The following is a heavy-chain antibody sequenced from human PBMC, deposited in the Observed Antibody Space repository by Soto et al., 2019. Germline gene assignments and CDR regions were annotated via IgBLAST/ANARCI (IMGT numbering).Heavy chain of an antibody. J-gene: IGHJ3*02. Sequence: QLQLQESGPGLVKPSETLSLTCTVSGGSISSSSYYWGWIRQPPGKGLEWIGSIYYSGSTYYNPSLKSRVTISVDTSKNQFSLKLSSVTAADTAVYYCARHVYLRGSSSEPDAFDIWGQGTMVTVSS. CDR3: ARHVYLRGSSSEPDAFDI. CDR1: GGSISSSSYY. D-gene: IGHD6-13*01. CDR2: IYYSGST. V-gene: IGHV4-39*01.